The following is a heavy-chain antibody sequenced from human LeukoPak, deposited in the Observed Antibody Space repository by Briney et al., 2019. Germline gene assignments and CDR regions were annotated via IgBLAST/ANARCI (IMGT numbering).Heavy chain of an antibody. J-gene: IGHJ6*03. CDR3: ILVPVGYYYVDV. CDR1: GGYISSGGYY. D-gene: IGHD2-8*02. Sequence: SETLSLTCTVSGGYISSGGYYWSWIRQYPGTGLEWIGHNYHSGTTYFNPSLKSRVAISVDMSNNQFSLELSSVTAADTAVYYCILVPVGYYYVDVWGKGTTVTVSS. V-gene: IGHV4-31*07. CDR2: NYHSGTT.